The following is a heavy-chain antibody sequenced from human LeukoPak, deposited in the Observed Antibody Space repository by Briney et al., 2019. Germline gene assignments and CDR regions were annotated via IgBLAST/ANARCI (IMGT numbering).Heavy chain of an antibody. CDR1: GFTFGNAW. D-gene: IGHD3-10*01. Sequence: GGSLRLSCAASGFTFGNAWMSWVRQAPGKGLEWVGRIKSKTDGGTTDYAAPVKGRFTISRDDSKNTLYLQMNSLKTEDTAVYYCGGGPAYYYGSGSPTPLDYWGQGTLVTVSS. V-gene: IGHV3-15*01. J-gene: IGHJ4*02. CDR3: GGGPAYYYGSGSPTPLDY. CDR2: IKSKTDGGTT.